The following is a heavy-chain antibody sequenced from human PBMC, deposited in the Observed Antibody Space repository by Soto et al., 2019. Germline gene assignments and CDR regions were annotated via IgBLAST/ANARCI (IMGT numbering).Heavy chain of an antibody. J-gene: IGHJ4*02. CDR2: ISYDGSNK. D-gene: IGHD4-17*01. CDR3: AIESDYGGSLDY. CDR1: GFTFSSYG. Sequence: QVQLVESGGGVVQPGRSLRLSCAASGFTFSSYGMHWVRQAPGKGLEWVAVISYDGSNKYYADSVKGRFTISRDNSKNTLYLQMNSLRAEDTAVYYCAIESDYGGSLDYWGQGTLVTVSS. V-gene: IGHV3-30*03.